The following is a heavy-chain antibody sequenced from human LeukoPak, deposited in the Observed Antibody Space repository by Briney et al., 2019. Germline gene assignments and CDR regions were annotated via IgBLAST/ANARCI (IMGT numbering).Heavy chain of an antibody. CDR2: MNPNSGNT. V-gene: IGHV1-8*03. Sequence: ASVKVSCMASGYTFTSYDINWVRQATGQGLEWMGWMNPNSGNTGYAQKFQGRVTITRNTSISTAYMELSSLRAEDTAVYYCAREDSPQTYYYDSSGLDYWGQGTLVTVSS. CDR3: AREDSPQTYYYDSSGLDY. D-gene: IGHD3-22*01. CDR1: GYTFTSYD. J-gene: IGHJ4*02.